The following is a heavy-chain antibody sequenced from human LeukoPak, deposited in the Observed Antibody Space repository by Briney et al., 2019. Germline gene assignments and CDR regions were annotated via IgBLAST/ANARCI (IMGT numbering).Heavy chain of an antibody. CDR3: AREEMATMEFDY. Sequence: SETLSLTCTVSDGSISSGSYYWSWIRQPAGKGLEWIGRIYTSGSTNYNPSLKNRVTISVDTSKNQFSLKLSSVTAADTAVYYCAREEMATMEFDYWGQGTLVTVSS. D-gene: IGHD5-24*01. J-gene: IGHJ4*02. CDR1: DGSISSGSYY. V-gene: IGHV4-61*02. CDR2: IYTSGST.